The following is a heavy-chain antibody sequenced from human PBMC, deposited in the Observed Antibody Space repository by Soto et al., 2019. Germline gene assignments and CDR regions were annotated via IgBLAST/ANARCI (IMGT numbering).Heavy chain of an antibody. CDR3: ASSLEPITFDY. CDR1: GFTFKSYG. V-gene: IGHV3-30*03. J-gene: IGHJ4*02. Sequence: GGSLRLSCAASGFTFKSYGMHWVRQAPGKGLEWVAVISYDGSYQYYSDSVKGRFTISRDNSKNTLYLQMNSLRAEDTAVYYCASSLEPITFDYWGQGTLVTVSS. D-gene: IGHD1-1*01. CDR2: ISYDGSYQ.